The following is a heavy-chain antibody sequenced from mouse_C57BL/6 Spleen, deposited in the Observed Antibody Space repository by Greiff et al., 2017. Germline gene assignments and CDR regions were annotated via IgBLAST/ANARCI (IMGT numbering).Heavy chain of an antibody. D-gene: IGHD2-3*01. Sequence: QVQLQQPGAELVKPGASVKMSCKASGYTFTSYWITWVKQRPGQGLEWIGDIYPGSGSTNYNEKFKSKATLTVDTSSSTADMQLSSLTSEDSAVYYCTRGDGYYFPYYFDYWGQGTTLTVSS. CDR3: TRGDGYYFPYYFDY. J-gene: IGHJ2*01. CDR2: IYPGSGST. V-gene: IGHV1-55*01. CDR1: GYTFTSYW.